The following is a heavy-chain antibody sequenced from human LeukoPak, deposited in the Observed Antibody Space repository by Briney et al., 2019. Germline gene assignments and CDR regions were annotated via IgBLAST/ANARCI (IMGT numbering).Heavy chain of an antibody. V-gene: IGHV1-2*02. CDR3: ARAGPRGGAVAGTGYFQH. CDR2: ISPNSGGT. CDR1: GYTFTDYY. J-gene: IGHJ1*01. D-gene: IGHD6-19*01. Sequence: ASVKVSCKASGYTFTDYYMHWVRQAPGQGLEWMGWISPNSGGTNYAQKFQGRVTMTRDPSISTASMALSSLRSDDTAVYYCARAGPRGGAVAGTGYFQHWGQGTLVTLSS.